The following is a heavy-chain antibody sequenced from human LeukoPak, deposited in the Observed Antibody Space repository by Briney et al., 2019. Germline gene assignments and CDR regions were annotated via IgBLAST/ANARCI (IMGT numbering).Heavy chain of an antibody. V-gene: IGHV4-38-2*01. Sequence: PSETLSLTCAVSGYSISSGYYWGWIRQPPWKGVEWIGSIYHSGSTYYNPSLKSRVTISVDTSKNQFSLKLSSVTAADTAVYYCARLRMGMGSVDYWGQGTLVTVSS. J-gene: IGHJ4*02. CDR1: GYSISSGYY. CDR3: ARLRMGMGSVDY. CDR2: IYHSGST. D-gene: IGHD7-27*01.